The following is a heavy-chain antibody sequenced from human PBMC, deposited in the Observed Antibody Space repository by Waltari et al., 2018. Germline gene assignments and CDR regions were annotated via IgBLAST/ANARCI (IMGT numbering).Heavy chain of an antibody. CDR2: IYWNDDK. J-gene: IGHJ4*02. D-gene: IGHD3-3*01. CDR3: AHTDYDFWSGYGGYYFDY. Sequence: QITLKESGPTLVKPTQTLTLTCTFSGFSLSTRGVVVGWILQPPGKALEWLALIYWNDDKRYSPSLKSRLTITKDTSKNQVVLTMTNMDPVDTATYYCAHTDYDFWSGYGGYYFDYWGQGTLVTVSS. V-gene: IGHV2-5*01. CDR1: GFSLSTRGVV.